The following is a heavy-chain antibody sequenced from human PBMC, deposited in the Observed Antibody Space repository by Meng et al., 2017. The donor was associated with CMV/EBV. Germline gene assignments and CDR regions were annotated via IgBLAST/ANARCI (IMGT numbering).Heavy chain of an antibody. J-gene: IGHJ6*02. V-gene: IGHV3-48*04. CDR2: ISSSGSTI. D-gene: IGHD2-2*01. CDR1: GFTFSSYS. CDR3: ARGEVVVVPPGGYYGMDV. Sequence: GGSLRLSCAASGFTFSSYSMNWVRQAPGKGLEWVSYISSSGSTIYYADSVKGRFTISRDNAKNSLYLQMNSLRAEDTAVYYCARGEVVVVPPGGYYGMDVWGQGTTVTVSS.